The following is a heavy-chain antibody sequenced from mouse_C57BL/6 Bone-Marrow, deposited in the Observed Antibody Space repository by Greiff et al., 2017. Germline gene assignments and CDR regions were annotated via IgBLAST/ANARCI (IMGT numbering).Heavy chain of an antibody. CDR1: GYTFTDYY. CDR3: AREGDYGSSYWFAY. Sequence: QVQLQQSGPELVKPGASVKISCKASGYTFTDYYINWVKQRPGQGLEWIGWIFPGSGSTYYNEKFKGKDTLTVDKSSSTAYMLLSSLTSEDSAVYFCAREGDYGSSYWFAYWGQGTLVTVSA. D-gene: IGHD1-1*01. J-gene: IGHJ3*01. CDR2: IFPGSGST. V-gene: IGHV1-75*01.